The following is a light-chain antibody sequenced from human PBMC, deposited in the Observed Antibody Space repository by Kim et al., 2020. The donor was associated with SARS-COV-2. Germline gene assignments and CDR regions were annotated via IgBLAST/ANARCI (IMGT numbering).Light chain of an antibody. Sequence: GDRATLSCRVSQTIYDNYLSWYQQRPGQAPRLLVYGAINRATGIPDWFSGSGSGADFTLTIDRLEPEDFAAYFCLQYTSSRSFGQGTKLEI. J-gene: IGKJ2*04. CDR1: QTIYDNY. CDR3: LQYTSSRS. CDR2: GAI. V-gene: IGKV3-20*01.